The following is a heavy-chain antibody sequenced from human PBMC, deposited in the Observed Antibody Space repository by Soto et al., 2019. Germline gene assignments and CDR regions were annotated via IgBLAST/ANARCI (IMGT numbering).Heavy chain of an antibody. Sequence: XGGSLRRSCAASLFTVSSYAMSWVRQAPGKGLEWVSAISGSGGSTYYADSVKGRFTISRDNSKNTLYLQMNSLRAEDTAVYYCAEVQYGDFFDYWGQGTLVTVSS. CDR3: AEVQYGDFFDY. D-gene: IGHD4-17*01. J-gene: IGHJ4*02. V-gene: IGHV3-23*01. CDR2: ISGSGGST. CDR1: LFTVSSYA.